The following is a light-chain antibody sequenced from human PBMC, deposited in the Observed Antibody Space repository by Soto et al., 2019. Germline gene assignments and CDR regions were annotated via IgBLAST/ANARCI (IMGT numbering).Light chain of an antibody. V-gene: IGLV1-40*01. Sequence: QSALTQPPSISGAPGQRVTISCTGSSSNIGAGSDVHWYHQLPGTAPKLLIYGNTKRPSGVPDRFSGSKSGTSASLAIAGLQTEDEGDYYCQTYDSSLSGLYVFGTGSKVTV. CDR3: QTYDSSLSGLYV. J-gene: IGLJ1*01. CDR1: SSNIGAGSD. CDR2: GNT.